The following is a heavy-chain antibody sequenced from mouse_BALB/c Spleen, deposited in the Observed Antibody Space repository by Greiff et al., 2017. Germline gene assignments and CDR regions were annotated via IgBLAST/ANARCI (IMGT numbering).Heavy chain of an antibody. CDR2: ISNLAYSI. V-gene: IGHV5-15*02. CDR1: GFTFSDYG. Sequence: EVKLMESGGGLVQPGGSRKLSCAASGFTFSDYGMAWVRQAPGKGPGWVAFISNLAYSIYYADTVTGRFTISRENAKNTLYLEMSSLRSEDTAMYYCARGDYGYGFAYWGQGNLVTVSA. D-gene: IGHD1-2*01. J-gene: IGHJ3*01. CDR3: ARGDYGYGFAY.